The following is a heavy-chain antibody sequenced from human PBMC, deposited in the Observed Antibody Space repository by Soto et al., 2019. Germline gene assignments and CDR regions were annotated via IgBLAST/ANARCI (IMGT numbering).Heavy chain of an antibody. V-gene: IGHV4-31*03. CDR1: GGSISSGGYY. CDR3: AREVVTMVRGAATGWFDP. D-gene: IGHD3-10*01. J-gene: IGHJ5*02. Sequence: QVQLQESGPGLVKPSQTLSLTCTVSGGSISSGGYYWSWIRQHPGKGLEWIGYIYYSGSTYYNPSLKSRVTISVDTSKNQSSLKLSSVTAADTAVYYCAREVVTMVRGAATGWFDPWGQGTLVTVSS. CDR2: IYYSGST.